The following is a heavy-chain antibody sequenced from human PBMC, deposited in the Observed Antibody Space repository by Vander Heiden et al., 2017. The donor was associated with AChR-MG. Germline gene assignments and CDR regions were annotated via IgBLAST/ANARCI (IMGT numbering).Heavy chain of an antibody. CDR1: GFTFSRYG. D-gene: IGHD1-20*01. CDR2: ISYDGSNK. Sequence: QVQLVESGGGVVQPGRSLRLSCAASGFTFSRYGMHWGRQAPGKGLEWVAVISYDGSNKYYADSVKGRFTISRDNSKNTLYLQMNSLRAEDTAVYYCAKDKDNWNPPAYYFDYWGQGTLVTVSS. CDR3: AKDKDNWNPPAYYFDY. V-gene: IGHV3-30*18. J-gene: IGHJ4*02.